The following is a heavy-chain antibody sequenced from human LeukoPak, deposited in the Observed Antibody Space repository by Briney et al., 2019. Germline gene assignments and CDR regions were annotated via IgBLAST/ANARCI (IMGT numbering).Heavy chain of an antibody. Sequence: KSSETLSHTCTVSGGSISSGGYYWSWIRQHPGKGLEWIGYIYYSGSTYYNPSLKSRVTISVDTSKNQFSLKLSSVTAADTAVYYCARVDYDFYFMDVWGKGTTVTVSS. V-gene: IGHV4-31*03. J-gene: IGHJ6*03. CDR3: ARVDYDFYFMDV. D-gene: IGHD3-3*01. CDR1: GGSISSGGYY. CDR2: IYYSGST.